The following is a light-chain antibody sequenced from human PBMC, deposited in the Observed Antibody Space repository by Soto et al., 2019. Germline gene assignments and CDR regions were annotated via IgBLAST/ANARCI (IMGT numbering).Light chain of an antibody. V-gene: IGLV1-51*01. CDR1: GSNIGNNC. J-gene: IGLJ1*01. CDR2: DNN. Sequence: QSVLTQPPSVSAAPGQKVTISCSGSGSNIGNNCVSWYQQLPGTAPKLLIYDNNKRPSGIPDRFSGSKSGTSATLGIAGLQTGDEADYYCGTWDSSLSAGVFGTGTKVTVL. CDR3: GTWDSSLSAGV.